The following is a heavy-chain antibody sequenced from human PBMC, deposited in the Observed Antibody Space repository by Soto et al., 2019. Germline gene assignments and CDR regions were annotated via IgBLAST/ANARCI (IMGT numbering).Heavy chain of an antibody. CDR1: GFTFSSNW. CDR2: ISPDGTTT. J-gene: IGHJ4*02. CDR3: ARAGLPAASDY. Sequence: EVQLVESGGGLVQPGGSLRLSCAASGFTFSSNWMHWVRQGPGKGLVWVSRISPDGTTTNYADSVKGRFTISRDNAKNTLYLQMNSLGAEDPAVYYCARAGLPAASDYWGQGTLVTVSS. V-gene: IGHV3-74*01. D-gene: IGHD2-2*01.